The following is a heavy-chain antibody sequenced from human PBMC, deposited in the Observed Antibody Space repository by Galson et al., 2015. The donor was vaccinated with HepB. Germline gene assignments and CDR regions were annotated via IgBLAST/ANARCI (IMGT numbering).Heavy chain of an antibody. CDR2: IKQDGSEK. J-gene: IGHJ5*02. CDR1: GFTFSSYW. D-gene: IGHD2-8*01. CDR3: ARVVLMVYAIGWFDP. Sequence: SLRLSCAASGFTFSSYWMSWVRQAPGKGLEWVANIKQDGSEKYYVDSVKGRFTISRDNAKNSLYLQMNSLRAEDTAVYYCARVVLMVYAIGWFDPWGQGTLVTVSS. V-gene: IGHV3-7*03.